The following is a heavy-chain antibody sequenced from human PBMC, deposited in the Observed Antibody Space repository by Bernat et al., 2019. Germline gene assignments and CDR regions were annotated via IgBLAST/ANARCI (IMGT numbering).Heavy chain of an antibody. V-gene: IGHV4-34*01. J-gene: IGHJ6*03. D-gene: IGHD2-2*01. CDR1: GGSFSGYY. CDR2: INHSGST. CDR3: ARGPPIVVVPAAGYYYMDV. Sequence: VQLQQWGTGLLKPSETLSLTCAVYGGSFSGYYWTWIRQPPGKGLQWIGEINHSGSTTYNPSLRSRVTISVDTSKNQFSLRLNSVTAADTAVYYCARGPPIVVVPAAGYYYMDVWDKGTTVTVSS.